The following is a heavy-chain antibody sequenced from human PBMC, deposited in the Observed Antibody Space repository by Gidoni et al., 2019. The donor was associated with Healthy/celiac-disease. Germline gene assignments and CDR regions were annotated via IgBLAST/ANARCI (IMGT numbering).Heavy chain of an antibody. V-gene: IGHV3-7*05. Sequence: EVQLVESGGGLVQPGGSLRLSCAASGFTFSSYWMSWVRKAPGKGLEWVEKIKQDGSEKEEVESGKGRFNISRDNAKNALYLQMNSRRAEDTAVYYWARDIGYCSGGSCSPLDYWGQGTLVTVSS. CDR2: IKQDGSEK. J-gene: IGHJ4*02. CDR3: ARDIGYCSGGSCSPLDY. CDR1: GFTFSSYW. D-gene: IGHD2-15*01.